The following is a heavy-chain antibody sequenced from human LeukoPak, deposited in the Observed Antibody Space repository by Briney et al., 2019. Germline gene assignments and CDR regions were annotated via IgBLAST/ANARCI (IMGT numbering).Heavy chain of an antibody. Sequence: SETRSLTSTVSDGSISSNYWSWIRQPPGKGLEWMGYSYYSVVTNYKPSLKRRDTLSVDASKTQFSLKLSSVAAADTAVYDCARTRVQLWFDPGDAFDIWGQGTMVTVSS. CDR3: ARTRVQLWFDPGDAFDI. J-gene: IGHJ3*02. D-gene: IGHD5-18*01. V-gene: IGHV4-59*13. CDR1: DGSISSNY. CDR2: SYYSVVT.